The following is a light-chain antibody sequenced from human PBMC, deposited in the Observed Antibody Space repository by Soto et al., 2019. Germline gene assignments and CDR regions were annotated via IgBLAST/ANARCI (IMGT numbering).Light chain of an antibody. CDR1: QSISAH. V-gene: IGKV1-39*01. CDR3: QQSYSTPFYT. J-gene: IGKJ2*01. Sequence: DIQVTQSPSSLSASVGDRVTITCRASQSISAHLNWYQQKPGTAPKVLIYAASTLQSGVPPRFSGSGSGTDFTLTISSLQPEDFATYYCQQSYSTPFYTFGQGTKVDIK. CDR2: AAS.